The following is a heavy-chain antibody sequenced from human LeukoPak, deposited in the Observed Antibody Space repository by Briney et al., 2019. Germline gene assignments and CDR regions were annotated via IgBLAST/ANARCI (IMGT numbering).Heavy chain of an antibody. D-gene: IGHD3-22*01. J-gene: IGHJ4*02. V-gene: IGHV3-30*18. CDR3: AKDGPYYYDSSAYYYLDY. CDR1: GFTFSSYG. Sequence: GGSLRLSCAASGFTFSSYGMHWVRQAPGKGLEWVAVISYDGSNKYYADSVKGRFTISRDNSKNTLYLQMNSLRAEDTAVYYCAKDGPYYYDSSAYYYLDYWGQGTLVTVPS. CDR2: ISYDGSNK.